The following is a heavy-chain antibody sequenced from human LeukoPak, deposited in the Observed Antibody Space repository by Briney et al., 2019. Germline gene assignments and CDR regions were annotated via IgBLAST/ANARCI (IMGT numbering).Heavy chain of an antibody. CDR3: ARVSIAAAGTLDY. D-gene: IGHD6-13*01. V-gene: IGHV1-69*05. Sequence: GASVKVSCKASGGTFSSYAISWVRQAPGQGLEWMGGIIPIFGTANYAQKFQGRVTITTDESTSTAYMELSSLGSEDTAVYYCARVSIAAAGTLDYWGQGTLVTVSS. J-gene: IGHJ4*02. CDR2: IIPIFGTA. CDR1: GGTFSSYA.